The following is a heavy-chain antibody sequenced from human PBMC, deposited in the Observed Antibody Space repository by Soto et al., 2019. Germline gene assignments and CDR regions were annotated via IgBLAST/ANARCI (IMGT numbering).Heavy chain of an antibody. V-gene: IGHV5-51*01. J-gene: IGHJ4*02. CDR3: ASCLATNSXDY. CDR1: GYSFTSYW. D-gene: IGHD5-12*01. Sequence: PGEALKISWKGSGYSFTSYWIGWVRQMPGKGLEWMGIIYPGDSDTRYSPSFQGQVTISADKSISTAYLQWSSLKASDTAMYYCASCLATNSXDYWCQGTLVTXSX. CDR2: IYPGDSDT.